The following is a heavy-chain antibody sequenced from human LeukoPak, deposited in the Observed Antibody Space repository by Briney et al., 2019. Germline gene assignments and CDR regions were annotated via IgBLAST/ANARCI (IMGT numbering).Heavy chain of an antibody. CDR1: GGSLSSHY. D-gene: IGHD5-12*01. CDR2: TYYSGST. CDR3: ARERGYSGYAPLDY. J-gene: IGHJ4*02. Sequence: PSETLSLTCTVSGGSLSSHYWSWIRQPPGKGLEGIGYTYYSGSTNYNPSLKSRVTISVDTSKNQFSLKLSSVTAADAAVYYCARERGYSGYAPLDYWGQGTLVTVSS. V-gene: IGHV4-59*11.